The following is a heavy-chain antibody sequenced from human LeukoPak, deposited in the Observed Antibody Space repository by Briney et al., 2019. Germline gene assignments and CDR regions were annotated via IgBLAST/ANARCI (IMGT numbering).Heavy chain of an antibody. CDR2: IYYSGST. J-gene: IGHJ4*02. Sequence: SETLSLTCTVSGGSISSSSYYWGWIHQPPGKGLEWIGSIYYSGSTYYSPSLKSRVTISVDTSKNQFSLKLSSVTAADTAVYYCAREAPNCSSTSCYFDYWGQGTLVTVSS. D-gene: IGHD2-2*01. CDR1: GGSISSSSYY. V-gene: IGHV4-39*07. CDR3: AREAPNCSSTSCYFDY.